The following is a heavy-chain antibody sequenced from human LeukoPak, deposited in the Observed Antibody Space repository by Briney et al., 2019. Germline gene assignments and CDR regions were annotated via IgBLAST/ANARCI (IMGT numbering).Heavy chain of an antibody. D-gene: IGHD3-9*01. V-gene: IGHV1-2*02. CDR2: INPNSGGT. CDR1: GYTFTAYY. CDR3: AREPHYDLLTGYALGYLDL. J-gene: IGHJ2*01. Sequence: GASVKVSCKASGYTFTAYYIHWVRQAPGQGLEWMGWINPNSGGTNYAQRFQGRVTMTRDTSISTAYMELSRLRSDDTAVYYCAREPHYDLLTGYALGYLDLWGRGTLLTVSS.